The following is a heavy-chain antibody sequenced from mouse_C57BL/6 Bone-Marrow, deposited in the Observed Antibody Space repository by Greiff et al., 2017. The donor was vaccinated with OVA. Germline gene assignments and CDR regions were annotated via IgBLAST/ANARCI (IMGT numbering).Heavy chain of an antibody. CDR2: ISSGGDYI. J-gene: IGHJ1*03. CDR1: GFTFSDYY. Sequence: EVKLVESGGGLVQPGGSLKLSCAASGFTFSDYYMYWVRQTPEKRLEWVAYISSGGDYIYYADTVKGRFTISRDNARNTLYLQMSSLKSEDTAMYYCTRDYYGSSLWYFDVWGTGTTVTVSS. CDR3: TRDYYGSSLWYFDV. D-gene: IGHD1-1*01. V-gene: IGHV5-9-1*02.